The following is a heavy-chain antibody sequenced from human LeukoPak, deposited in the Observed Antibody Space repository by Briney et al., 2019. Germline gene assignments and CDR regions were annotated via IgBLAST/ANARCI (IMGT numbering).Heavy chain of an antibody. Sequence: PGGSLRLSCAASGFTFSSYNMNWVRQAPGKGLEWVSSISSSSSYIYYADSLKGRFTISRDNAKNSLFLQMNSLRAEDTAVYYCARQLGGSYAFDYWGQGTLVTVSS. V-gene: IGHV3-21*01. CDR1: GFTFSSYN. CDR2: ISSSSSYI. CDR3: ARQLGGSYAFDY. D-gene: IGHD3-16*01. J-gene: IGHJ4*02.